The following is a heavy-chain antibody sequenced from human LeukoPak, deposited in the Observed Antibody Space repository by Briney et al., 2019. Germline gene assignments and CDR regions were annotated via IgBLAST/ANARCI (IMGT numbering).Heavy chain of an antibody. D-gene: IGHD2-2*01. CDR2: VSGRGGFT. J-gene: IGHJ4*02. Sequence: GGSLRLSCAASGFTFSNYAMNWVRQAPGKGLEWVSTVSGRGGFTYYADSVKGRLTISRDNSKNTLYLQMNSLRAEDTAVYYCAKAPAFCSSTNCPRLYYFDYWGQGTLVTVSS. CDR1: GFTFSNYA. CDR3: AKAPAFCSSTNCPRLYYFDY. V-gene: IGHV3-23*01.